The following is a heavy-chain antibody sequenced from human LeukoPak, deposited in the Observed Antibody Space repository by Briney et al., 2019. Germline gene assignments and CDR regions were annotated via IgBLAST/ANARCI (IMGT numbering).Heavy chain of an antibody. J-gene: IGHJ4*02. CDR2: LHRDGSV. Sequence: GGSLRLSCAASGFTVSDNNMIWVRQAPGKGLEWVSTLHRDGSVRYADSVNGRFTISRDDSKNTLSLQMSSLRDEDTAVYHCANGWSPDYWGRGTLVTVSS. V-gene: IGHV3-53*01. CDR1: GFTVSDNN. D-gene: IGHD2-15*01. CDR3: ANGWSPDY.